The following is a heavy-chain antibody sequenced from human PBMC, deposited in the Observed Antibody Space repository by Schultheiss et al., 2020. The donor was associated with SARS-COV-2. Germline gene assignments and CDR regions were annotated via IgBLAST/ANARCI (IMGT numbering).Heavy chain of an antibody. CDR2: IIPIYGTA. Sequence: SVKVSCKASGYTFTSYYMHWVRQAPGQGLEWMGVIIPIYGTANYAQNFQGRVTITADESTNTAYMELSSLRSEDTAVYYCARGDYYGMDVWGQGTTVTVSS. CDR1: GYTFTSYY. CDR3: ARGDYYGMDV. V-gene: IGHV1-69*13. J-gene: IGHJ6*02.